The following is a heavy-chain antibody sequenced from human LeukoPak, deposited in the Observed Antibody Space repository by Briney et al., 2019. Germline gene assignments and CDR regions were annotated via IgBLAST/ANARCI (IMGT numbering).Heavy chain of an antibody. Sequence: PSETLSLTCAVYGGSFSGYYWSWIRQPPGKGLEWIGEINHSGSTNYNPSLKSRVTISVDTSKNQFSLKLSSVTAADTVVYYCARGRTLFDYWGQGTLVTVSS. V-gene: IGHV4-34*01. D-gene: IGHD2-21*01. CDR3: ARGRTLFDY. CDR2: INHSGST. J-gene: IGHJ4*02. CDR1: GGSFSGYY.